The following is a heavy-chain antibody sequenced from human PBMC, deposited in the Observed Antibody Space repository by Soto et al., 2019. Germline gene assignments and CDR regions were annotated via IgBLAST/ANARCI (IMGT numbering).Heavy chain of an antibody. V-gene: IGHV3-23*01. CDR3: AKHRHYYDSSGYPGTYFDY. J-gene: IGHJ4*02. CDR2: ISGSGGST. CDR1: GFTFSSYA. Sequence: PGGSLRLSCAASGFTFSSYAMSWVRQAPGKGLEWVSAISGSGGSTYYADSVKGRFTISRDNSKNTLYLQMNSLRAEDTAVYYCAKHRHYYDSSGYPGTYFDYWGQGTLVTVSS. D-gene: IGHD3-22*01.